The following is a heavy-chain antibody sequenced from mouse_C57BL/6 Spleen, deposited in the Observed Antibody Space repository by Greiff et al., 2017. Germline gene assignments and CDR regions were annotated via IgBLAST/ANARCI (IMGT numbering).Heavy chain of an antibody. CDR1: GYSITSGYY. J-gene: IGHJ1*03. V-gene: IGHV3-6*01. CDR2: ISYDGSN. CDR3: ATGDVWYFDV. D-gene: IGHD3-3*01. Sequence: EVKLMESGPGLVKPSQSLSLTCSVTGYSITSGYYWNWIRQFPGNKLEWMGYISYDGSNNYNPSLKNRISITRDTSKNQFFLKLNSVTTEDTATYYCATGDVWYFDVWGTGTTVTVSS.